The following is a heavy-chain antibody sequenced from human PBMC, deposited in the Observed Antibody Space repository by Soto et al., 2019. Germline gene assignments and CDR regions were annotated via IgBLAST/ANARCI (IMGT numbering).Heavy chain of an antibody. CDR2: TRNKANSYST. Sequence: EVQLVESGGGLVQPGGSLRLSCAASGFTFSDHYMDWVRQAPGKGLEWVGRTRNKANSYSTESAASVKGRFTITRDDSKNSLYLQMNRLKTEDTAAYHCARYTLNGESRYNDLWGQGNLGSVSS. CDR1: GFTFSDHY. CDR3: ARYTLNGESRYNDL. D-gene: IGHD1-20*01. V-gene: IGHV3-72*01. J-gene: IGHJ5*02.